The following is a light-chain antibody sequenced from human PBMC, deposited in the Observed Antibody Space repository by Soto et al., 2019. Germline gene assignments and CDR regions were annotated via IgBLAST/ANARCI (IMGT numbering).Light chain of an antibody. J-gene: IGLJ3*02. V-gene: IGLV4-69*01. Sequence: QPVPTQSPSASASLGASVKLTCTLSSGHSSYTIAWHQQQTDKGPRYLMNLDSDGSHYKGDGIPDRFSGSSSGTERYLTIASLQAEDEADYYCQNWATGPDGVFGGGTKLTVL. CDR3: QNWATGPDGV. CDR2: LDSDGSH. CDR1: SGHSSYT.